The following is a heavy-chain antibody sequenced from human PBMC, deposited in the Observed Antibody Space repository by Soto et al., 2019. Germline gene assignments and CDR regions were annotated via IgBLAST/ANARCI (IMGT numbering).Heavy chain of an antibody. V-gene: IGHV3-23*01. Sequence: GGSLRLSCSASGFTFSSYAMSWVRQAPGKGLEWVSAISGSGGSTYYADSVKGRFTISRDNSKNTLYLQMNSLRAEDTAVYYCAKDRRDYVYFSDYWGQGTLVTVPQ. CDR2: ISGSGGST. CDR3: AKDRRDYVYFSDY. CDR1: GFTFSSYA. J-gene: IGHJ4*02. D-gene: IGHD4-17*01.